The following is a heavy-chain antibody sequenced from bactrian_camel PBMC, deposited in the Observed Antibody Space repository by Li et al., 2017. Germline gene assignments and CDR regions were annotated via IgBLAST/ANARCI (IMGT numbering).Heavy chain of an antibody. CDR1: GFTFSSYD. D-gene: IGHD1*01. J-gene: IGHJ4*01. CDR2: FSSRGKT. V-gene: IGHV3S40*01. Sequence: VQLVESGGGSVQAGGSLRLSCAASGFTFSSYDMSWVRQAPGKGLECVSTFSSRGKTYYVDSVKGRFAISRDNAKNTLYLQMNSLKPEDTAMSYCASSTRLGQGTQVTVS.